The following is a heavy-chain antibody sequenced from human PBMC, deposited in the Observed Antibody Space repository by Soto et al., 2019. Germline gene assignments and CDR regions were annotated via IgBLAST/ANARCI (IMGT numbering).Heavy chain of an antibody. CDR1: GFTFSSYE. CDR2: ISSSGSTI. V-gene: IGHV3-48*03. Sequence: GGSLRLPCAASGFTFSSYEMNWVRQAPGKGLEWVSYISSSGSTIYYADSVKGRFTISRDNAKNSLYLQMNSLRAEDTAVYYCARDTYYYDSSGYYVGMDVWGQGTTVTVSS. D-gene: IGHD3-22*01. J-gene: IGHJ6*02. CDR3: ARDTYYYDSSGYYVGMDV.